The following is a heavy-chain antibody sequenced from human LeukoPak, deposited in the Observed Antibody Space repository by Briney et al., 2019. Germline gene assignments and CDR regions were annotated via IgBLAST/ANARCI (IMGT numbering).Heavy chain of an antibody. J-gene: IGHJ4*02. Sequence: ASVKVSCKASGYTFTGYYMHWVRQAPGQGLEWMGWINPNSGGTNYAQKFQGRVTMTRDTSISTAYMELSRLRSDDMAVYYCARVPRGSFCFDYWGQGTLVTVSS. CDR3: ARVPRGSFCFDY. CDR1: GYTFTGYY. V-gene: IGHV1-2*02. D-gene: IGHD1-26*01. CDR2: INPNSGGT.